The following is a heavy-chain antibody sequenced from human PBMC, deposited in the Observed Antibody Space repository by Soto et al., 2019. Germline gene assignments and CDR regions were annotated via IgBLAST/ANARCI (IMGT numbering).Heavy chain of an antibody. V-gene: IGHV1-3*01. D-gene: IGHD2-2*01. J-gene: IGHJ4*02. Sequence: ASVKVSCKASGYTFTGYAIHWVRQAPGQRLEWIGWINGGNGDTRYSQRFQGRVTITRDTSAATAYMELTSLGSDDTALYHCARGYCSSTSCQYYVEFWGQGTLVTVSS. CDR2: INGGNGDT. CDR1: GYTFTGYA. CDR3: ARGYCSSTSCQYYVEF.